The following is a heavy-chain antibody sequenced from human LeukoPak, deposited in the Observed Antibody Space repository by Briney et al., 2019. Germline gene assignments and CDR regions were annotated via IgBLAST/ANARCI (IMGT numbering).Heavy chain of an antibody. D-gene: IGHD3-9*01. J-gene: IGHJ4*02. Sequence: GGSLRLSCSASGFTFSDYDMHWVRQAPGKGLEWLAFIRKDGGNKFYALSVKGRLTVSRDNSINKLYLQLSTLRPEDTAVYYCAKDRPTLLTGYYIGQYYFTDWGQGTQVTVSS. CDR2: IRKDGGNK. CDR1: GFTFSDYD. V-gene: IGHV3-30*02. CDR3: AKDRPTLLTGYYIGQYYFTD.